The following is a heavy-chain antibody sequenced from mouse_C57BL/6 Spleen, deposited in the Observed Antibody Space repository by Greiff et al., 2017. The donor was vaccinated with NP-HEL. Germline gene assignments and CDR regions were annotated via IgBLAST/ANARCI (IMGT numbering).Heavy chain of an antibody. CDR2: IYPSDSET. D-gene: IGHD2-5*01. V-gene: IGHV1-61*01. CDR3: ARGNYSNYGWYFDV. Sequence: QVQLQQPGAELVRPGSSVTLSCKASGYTFTSYWMDWVKQRPGQGLEWIGNIYPSDSETHYNQKFKDKATLTVDKSSSTAYMQLSSLTSEDSAVYYCARGNYSNYGWYFDVWGTGTTVTVAS. CDR1: GYTFTSYW. J-gene: IGHJ1*03.